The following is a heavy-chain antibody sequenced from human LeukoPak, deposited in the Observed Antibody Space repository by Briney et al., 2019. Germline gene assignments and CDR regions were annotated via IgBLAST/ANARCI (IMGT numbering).Heavy chain of an antibody. CDR2: ISGSGSTT. CDR1: GFTFSTYE. V-gene: IGHV3-48*03. D-gene: IGHD6-13*01. CDR3: AREGSSSWSRRGRFDC. J-gene: IGHJ4*02. Sequence: GALRLSCAASGFTFSTYEMNWVRQAPGKGLEWVSYISGSGSTTYYADSVRGRFTISRDNAKNSLFLQMNSLGAEDTAVYYCAREGSSSWSRRGRFDCWGQGTLVKVFS.